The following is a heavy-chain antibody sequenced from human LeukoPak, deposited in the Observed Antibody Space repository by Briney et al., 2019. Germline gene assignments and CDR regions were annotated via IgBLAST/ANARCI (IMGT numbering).Heavy chain of an antibody. J-gene: IGHJ4*02. D-gene: IGHD3-22*01. CDR1: GGTFSSYA. Sequence: SVKVSCKSSGGTFSSYAIRWVRQAPGQGLEWMGRIIPILGIANYAQKFQGRVTITADKSTSTAYMELSSLRSEDTAVYYCARGRPYYYDSSGYYAVWGQGTLVTVSS. CDR2: IIPILGIA. V-gene: IGHV1-69*04. CDR3: ARGRPYYYDSSGYYAV.